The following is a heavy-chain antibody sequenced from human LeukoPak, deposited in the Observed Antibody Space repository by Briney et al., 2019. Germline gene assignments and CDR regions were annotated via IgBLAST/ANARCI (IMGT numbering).Heavy chain of an antibody. CDR2: MNPSGST. Sequence: SETLSLTCAVYGGSFSGYYWTWIRQTPEKGLEWIGEMNPSGSTNYNPSLKSRVTISVDTSKNQFSLELSSVTAADTAVYYCARDRQDVTMIVLVMTAVSYYLDVWGKGTTVTVS. J-gene: IGHJ6*03. V-gene: IGHV4-34*01. CDR3: ARDRQDVTMIVLVMTAVSYYLDV. CDR1: GGSFSGYY. D-gene: IGHD3-22*01.